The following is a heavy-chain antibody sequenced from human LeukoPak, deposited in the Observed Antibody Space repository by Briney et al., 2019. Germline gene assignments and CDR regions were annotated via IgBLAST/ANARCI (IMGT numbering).Heavy chain of an antibody. CDR3: ARIDSSSWYYFDY. V-gene: IGHV4-30-2*01. D-gene: IGHD6-13*01. CDR1: GGSISSGGHS. J-gene: IGHJ4*02. CDR2: IYHSGST. Sequence: SQTLSLTCAVSGGSISSGGHSWSWIRQPPGKGLEWIGYIYHSGSTYYNPSLKSRVTISVDRSKNQFSLKLSSVTAADTAVYYCARIDSSSWYYFDYWGQGTLVTISS.